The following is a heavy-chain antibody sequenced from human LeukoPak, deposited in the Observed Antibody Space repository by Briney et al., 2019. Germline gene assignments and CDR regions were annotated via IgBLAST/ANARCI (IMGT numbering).Heavy chain of an antibody. CDR3: ARVNPGYCSGGSCYYYYGMDV. CDR2: IYYSGST. J-gene: IGHJ6*02. D-gene: IGHD2-15*01. Sequence: SETLSLTCTVSGGSISSYYWSWIRQPPGKGLEWLGYIYYSGSTNYNPSLKSRVTISVDTSKNQFSLKLSSVTAADTAVYYCARVNPGYCSGGSCYYYYGMDVWGQGTTVTVSS. V-gene: IGHV4-59*01. CDR1: GGSISSYY.